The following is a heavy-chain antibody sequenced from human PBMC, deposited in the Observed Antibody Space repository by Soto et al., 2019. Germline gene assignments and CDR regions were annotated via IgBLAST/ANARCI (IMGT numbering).Heavy chain of an antibody. CDR3: ARSSGRLPPLYDY. CDR1: GYRFSTNW. V-gene: IGHV5-51*01. J-gene: IGHJ4*02. Sequence: RESLKISCRGSGYRFSTNWIGWLRQMPGKGLEWMGIIYGGNSDTRYSPSFQGQVTMSADESTNTAYLQWSSLKASDTATYYCARSSGRLPPLYDYCGQGTRVTVSS. CDR2: IYGGNSDT. D-gene: IGHD3-16*01.